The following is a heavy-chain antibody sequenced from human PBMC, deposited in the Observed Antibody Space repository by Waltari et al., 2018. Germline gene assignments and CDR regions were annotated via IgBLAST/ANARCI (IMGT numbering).Heavy chain of an antibody. D-gene: IGHD3-16*01. Sequence: EVQLVESGGGLVKPGGSLRLSCAASGFTFSPYNLNWVRQAPGKGLEWVSSISSTSSYIYYADSVKGRFTISRDNANNSLYLQMSSLRAEDTAIYYCARDSARNYDYISGGHAFDIWGQGTMITVSS. CDR3: ARDSARNYDYISGGHAFDI. V-gene: IGHV3-21*02. CDR2: ISSTSSYI. CDR1: GFTFSPYN. J-gene: IGHJ3*02.